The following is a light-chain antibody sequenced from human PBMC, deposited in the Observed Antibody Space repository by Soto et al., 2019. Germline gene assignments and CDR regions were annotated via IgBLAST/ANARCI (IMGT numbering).Light chain of an antibody. CDR3: LSYAGSYTFYV. CDR2: DVT. V-gene: IGLV2-11*01. Sequence: QSVLTQPRSVSGSPGQSVTISCTGTSSDIGGYYYVSWFQQHPGKAPNLMIYDVTKRPSGVPDRFSGSKSGTTASLTISGLQAEDEADYYCLSYAGSYTFYVFGTGTKLTVL. CDR1: SSDIGGYYY. J-gene: IGLJ1*01.